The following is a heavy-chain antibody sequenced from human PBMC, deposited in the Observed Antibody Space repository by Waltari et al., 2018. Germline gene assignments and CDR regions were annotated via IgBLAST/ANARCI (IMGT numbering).Heavy chain of an antibody. J-gene: IGHJ4*02. Sequence: QVQLQESGPGLVKPSETLSLTCAVSGYSISSGYYWGWIRPPPGKGLEWIGSIYHSGSTYYNPSLKSRVTISVDTSKNQFSLKLSSVTAADTAVYYCARGGLHLGELSLLDYWGQGTLVTVSS. CDR3: ARGGLHLGELSLLDY. CDR2: IYHSGST. V-gene: IGHV4-38-2*01. CDR1: GYSISSGYY. D-gene: IGHD3-16*02.